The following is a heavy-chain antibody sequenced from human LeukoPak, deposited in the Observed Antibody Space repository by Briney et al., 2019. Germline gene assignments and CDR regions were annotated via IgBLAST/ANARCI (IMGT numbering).Heavy chain of an antibody. J-gene: IGHJ6*02. CDR2: INWNSGSI. D-gene: IGHD2-2*01. CDR1: GFTFDDYA. V-gene: IGHV3-9*01. Sequence: GRSLRLSCAASGFTFDDYAMHWVRQAPGKGLEWVSGINWNSGSIGYADSVKGRFTISRDNTKNSLYLQMNSLRAEDTALYFCAIDRGSTRYYYYGMDVWGQGTTVTVSS. CDR3: AIDRGSTRYYYYGMDV.